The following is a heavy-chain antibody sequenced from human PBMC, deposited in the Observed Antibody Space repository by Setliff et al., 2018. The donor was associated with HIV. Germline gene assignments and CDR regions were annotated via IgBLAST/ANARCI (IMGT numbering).Heavy chain of an antibody. CDR2: ISSSGGTI. Sequence: LRLSCAASGFTLSSYEMNWVRQAPGKGLEWVSYISSSGGTIYYADSVKGRFTISRDNAKKSLYLQMNSLRADDTAVYYCARAFSGYYFDYWGQGTLVTVSS. CDR1: GFTLSSYE. J-gene: IGHJ4*02. D-gene: IGHD3-3*01. CDR3: ARAFSGYYFDY. V-gene: IGHV3-48*03.